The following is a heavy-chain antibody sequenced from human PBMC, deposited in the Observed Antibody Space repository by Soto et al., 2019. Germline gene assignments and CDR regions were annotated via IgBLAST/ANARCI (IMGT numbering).Heavy chain of an antibody. J-gene: IGHJ4*02. V-gene: IGHV3-9*01. D-gene: IGHD3-22*01. CDR2: ISWNSGSI. CDR1: GFTFDDYA. Sequence: GGSLRLSCAASGFTFDDYAMHWVRQAPGKGLEWVSGISWNSGSIGYADSVKGRFTISRDNAKNSLYLQMNSLRAEDTALYYCAKDMSRVVVTHIDYWGQGTLVTVSS. CDR3: AKDMSRVVVTHIDY.